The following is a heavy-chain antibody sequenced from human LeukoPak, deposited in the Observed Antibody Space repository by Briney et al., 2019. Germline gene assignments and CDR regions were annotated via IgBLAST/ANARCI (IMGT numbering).Heavy chain of an antibody. CDR1: GGSFSGYY. CDR2: INHSGST. CDR3: ARGQVTDI. V-gene: IGHV4-34*01. D-gene: IGHD2-15*01. J-gene: IGHJ4*02. Sequence: PSETLSLTCAVYGGSFSGYYWSWIRQPPGKGLEWIGEINHSGSTNYNPSLKSRVTISVDTSKNQFSLKLNSVTAADTAVYYCARGQVTDIWGQGTLVTVSP.